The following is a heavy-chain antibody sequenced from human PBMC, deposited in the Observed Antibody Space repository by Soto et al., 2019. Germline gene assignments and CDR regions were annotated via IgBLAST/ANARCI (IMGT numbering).Heavy chain of an antibody. Sequence: GGTNYAQKFQGWVTMTRDTSISTAYMELSRLRSDDTAVYYCARENYYDSSAPYYYGMDVWGQGTTVTVSS. V-gene: IGHV1-2*04. D-gene: IGHD3-22*01. CDR3: ARENYYDSSAPYYYGMDV. J-gene: IGHJ6*02. CDR2: GGT.